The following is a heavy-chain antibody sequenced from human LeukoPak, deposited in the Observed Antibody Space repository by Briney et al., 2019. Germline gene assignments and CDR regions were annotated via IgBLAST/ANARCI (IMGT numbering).Heavy chain of an antibody. Sequence: PGGSLRLSCAASGFTFSNYAMRWVRQAPGKGLEWVSGISGSGDSTYYADSVKGRFTISRDNSKNTLYLQMNSLRAEDTAVYYCAKDIGDSSSWYASGAFDIWGQGTMVTVSS. D-gene: IGHD6-13*01. J-gene: IGHJ3*02. CDR3: AKDIGDSSSWYASGAFDI. CDR2: ISGSGDST. CDR1: GFTFSNYA. V-gene: IGHV3-23*01.